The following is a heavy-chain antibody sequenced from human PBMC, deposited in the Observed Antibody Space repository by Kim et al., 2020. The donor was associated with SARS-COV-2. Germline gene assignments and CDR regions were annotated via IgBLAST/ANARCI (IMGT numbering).Heavy chain of an antibody. CDR3: ARLEYYDSSGYTRLAFDI. V-gene: IGHV4-39*01. Sequence: KSRVTISVDTSKNQFSLKLSSVTAADTAVYYWARLEYYDSSGYTRLAFDIWGQGTMVTVSS. D-gene: IGHD3-22*01. J-gene: IGHJ3*02.